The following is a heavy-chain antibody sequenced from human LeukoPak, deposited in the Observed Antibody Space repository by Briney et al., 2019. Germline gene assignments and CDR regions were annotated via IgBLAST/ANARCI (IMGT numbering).Heavy chain of an antibody. V-gene: IGHV3-7*01. D-gene: IGHD3-22*01. CDR2: IKQDGSER. Sequence: GGALRLSCEASGFSMSVYWMSWVRQAPGKGLEWVGNIKQDGSERNYVDSVKGRFTISRDNAKKSLYLQMNSLRAEDTAVYYCARDWGAYYHFFDYWGQGTLVTVSS. CDR1: GFSMSVYW. CDR3: ARDWGAYYHFFDY. J-gene: IGHJ4*02.